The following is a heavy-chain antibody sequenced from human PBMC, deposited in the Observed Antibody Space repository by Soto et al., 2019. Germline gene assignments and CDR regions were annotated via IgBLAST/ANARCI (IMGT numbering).Heavy chain of an antibody. Sequence: GGSLRLSCAASGFTFSSYWMNWVRQAPGKGLEWVANIKEDGSEKNYVDSVKGRFIISRDNAKESLFLQMNSLRAEDTAVYYYEREQYAVKEYWGQGTQVTVSS. CDR1: GFTFSSYW. CDR2: IKEDGSEK. CDR3: EREQYAVKEY. V-gene: IGHV3-7*03. J-gene: IGHJ4*01.